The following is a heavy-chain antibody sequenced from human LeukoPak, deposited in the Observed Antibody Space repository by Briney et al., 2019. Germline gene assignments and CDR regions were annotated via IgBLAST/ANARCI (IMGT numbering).Heavy chain of an antibody. D-gene: IGHD6-19*01. Sequence: PGGSLRLSCAASGFTFSSYSMNWVRQAPGKGLEWVSSISSSSSYIYYADSVKGRFTISRDNAKNSLYLQMNSLRAEDTALYYCARETVAVAGPEYFQHWGQGTLVTVSS. CDR2: ISSSSSYI. CDR1: GFTFSSYS. V-gene: IGHV3-21*04. J-gene: IGHJ1*01. CDR3: ARETVAVAGPEYFQH.